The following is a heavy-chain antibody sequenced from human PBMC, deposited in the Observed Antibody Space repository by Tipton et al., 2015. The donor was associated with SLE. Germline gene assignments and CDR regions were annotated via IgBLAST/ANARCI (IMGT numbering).Heavy chain of an antibody. CDR2: INHSGST. Sequence: TLSLTCAVYGGSFSGYSWSWIRQPPGKGLEWIGEINHSGSTNYNPSLKSRVTISLDTSKNQFSLKLTSVTTADTAVYHCARGRPRATQAWGGYYYYMDVWGKGTTVTVSS. CDR3: ARGRPRATQAWGGYYYYMDV. CDR1: GGSFSGYS. V-gene: IGHV4-34*01. D-gene: IGHD3-16*01. J-gene: IGHJ6*03.